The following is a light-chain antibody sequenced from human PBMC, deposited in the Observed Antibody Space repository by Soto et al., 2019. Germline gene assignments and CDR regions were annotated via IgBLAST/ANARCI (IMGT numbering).Light chain of an antibody. V-gene: IGLV2-11*01. Sequence: QSALTQPRSVSGSPGQSVTISCTGTSSDVGGYNYVSWYQQHPGKAPKVMIYDVSERPSGVPDRFSGSKSGNTASLTISGLQAEAEADYYCCSYAGSPRDVFGTGTKLTVL. CDR1: SSDVGGYNY. J-gene: IGLJ1*01. CDR3: CSYAGSPRDV. CDR2: DVS.